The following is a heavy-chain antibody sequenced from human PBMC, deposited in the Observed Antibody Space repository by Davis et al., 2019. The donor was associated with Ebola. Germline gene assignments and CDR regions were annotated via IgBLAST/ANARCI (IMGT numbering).Heavy chain of an antibody. CDR2: INPNSGGT. CDR3: ARAQLSGGFDY. Sequence: ASVKVSCKASGYTFTGYYMHWVRQAPGQGLEWMGWINPNSGGTNYAQKFQGWATMTRDTSISTAYMELSRLRSDDTAVYYCARAQLSGGFDYWGQGTLVTVSS. J-gene: IGHJ4*02. V-gene: IGHV1-2*04. CDR1: GYTFTGYY. D-gene: IGHD1-26*01.